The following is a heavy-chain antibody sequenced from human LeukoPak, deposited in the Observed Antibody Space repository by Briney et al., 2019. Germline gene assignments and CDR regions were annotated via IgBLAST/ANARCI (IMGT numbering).Heavy chain of an antibody. D-gene: IGHD6-13*01. J-gene: IGHJ1*01. CDR2: IRYDGSNK. CDR1: GFTVSSYG. CDR3: AKDRVLSGYSSSWYPYFQH. Sequence: PGGSLRLSCAASGFTVSSYGMHWVRQAPGKGLEWVAFIRYDGSNKYYADSVKGLFAISRDNSKNPLYLQMNSLRAEDTAVYYCAKDRVLSGYSSSWYPYFQHWGQGTLVPVSS. V-gene: IGHV3-30*02.